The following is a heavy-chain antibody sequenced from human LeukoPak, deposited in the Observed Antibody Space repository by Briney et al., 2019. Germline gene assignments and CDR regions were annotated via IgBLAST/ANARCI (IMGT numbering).Heavy chain of an antibody. Sequence: GASVKVSCKASGYTFTSYGISWVRQAPGQGLEWMGWISAYIGNTNYAQKLQGRVTMTTDTSTSTAYMELRSLRSDDTAVYYCARVALWFGGGPNIFGDYWGQGTLVTVSS. D-gene: IGHD3-10*01. V-gene: IGHV1-18*01. CDR2: ISAYIGNT. J-gene: IGHJ4*02. CDR1: GYTFTSYG. CDR3: ARVALWFGGGPNIFGDY.